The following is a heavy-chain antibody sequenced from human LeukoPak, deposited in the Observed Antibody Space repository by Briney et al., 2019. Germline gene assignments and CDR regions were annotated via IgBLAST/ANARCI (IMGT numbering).Heavy chain of an antibody. J-gene: IGHJ6*03. CDR1: GYTFTGYY. Sequence: ASVKVSCKASGYTFTGYYMHWVRQAPGQGLEWMGWINPNSGGTNYAQKFQGRVTMTRDTSISTAYMELSSLRSEDTAVYYRARGYIGGNDFWSGYYAWASASYYYYYMDVWGKGTTVTVSS. D-gene: IGHD3-3*01. CDR3: ARGYIGGNDFWSGYYAWASASYYYYYMDV. V-gene: IGHV1-2*02. CDR2: INPNSGGT.